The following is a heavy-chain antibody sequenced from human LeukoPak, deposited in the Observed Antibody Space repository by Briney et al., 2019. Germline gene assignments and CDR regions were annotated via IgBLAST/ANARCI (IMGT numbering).Heavy chain of an antibody. CDR2: IYPRDSDT. CDR3: ATIVGATQSFDY. CDR1: GYIFANKW. V-gene: IGHV5-51*01. J-gene: IGHJ4*02. Sequence: GESLKISCEASGYIFANKWIGWVRQMPGKGLEWMGIIYPRDSDTRYSPSFQGRVTIPADKTISTAYLQWSSLEASDTAMYYCATIVGATQSFDYWGQGTLVTVSS. D-gene: IGHD1-26*01.